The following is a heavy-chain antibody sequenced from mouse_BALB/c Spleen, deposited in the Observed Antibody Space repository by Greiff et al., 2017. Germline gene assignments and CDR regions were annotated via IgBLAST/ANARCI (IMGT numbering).Heavy chain of an antibody. CDR2: ISNGGGST. J-gene: IGHJ4*01. D-gene: IGHD2-2*01. V-gene: IGHV5-12-2*01. CDR1: GFTFSSYS. Sequence: DVLLVESGGGLVQPGGSLKLSCAASGFTFSSYSMSWVRQTPEQRLEWVAYISNGGGSTYYPDTVKGRFTISRDNAKNTLYLQMSSLTSEDTAMYYCTRQGVTRDMDYWGQGTSVTVSS. CDR3: TRQGVTRDMDY.